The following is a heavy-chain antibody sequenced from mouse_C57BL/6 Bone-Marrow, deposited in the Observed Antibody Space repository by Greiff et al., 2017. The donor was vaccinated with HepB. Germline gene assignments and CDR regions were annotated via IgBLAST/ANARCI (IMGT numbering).Heavy chain of an antibody. CDR3: ARDRGGYYDWYFDV. J-gene: IGHJ1*03. CDR2: ISYSGRN. D-gene: IGHD2-3*01. V-gene: IGHV3-1*01. CDR1: GYSITSGHA. Sequence: EVQLQESGPGMVKPSQTLSLTCTVTGYSITSGHAWPWIRHFPGNKLEWMGYISYSGRNNNNPSLNSRIFITHDTSKNKFFLKLNAVTADDTATYYCARDRGGYYDWYFDVWGTGTTVTVSS.